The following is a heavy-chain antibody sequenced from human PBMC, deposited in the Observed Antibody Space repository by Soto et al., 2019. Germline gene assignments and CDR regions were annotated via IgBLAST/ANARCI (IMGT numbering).Heavy chain of an antibody. D-gene: IGHD3-16*02. Sequence: ASVKVSCKASGYTFTGYYMHWVRQAPGQGLEWMGWINPNSGGTNYAQKFQGWVTMTRDTSISTAYMELSRVRSDDTAVYYCARDISSPYDYVWGSYRFAFVYWGQGTLVTVSS. V-gene: IGHV1-2*04. CDR1: GYTFTGYY. J-gene: IGHJ4*02. CDR3: ARDISSPYDYVWGSYRFAFVY. CDR2: INPNSGGT.